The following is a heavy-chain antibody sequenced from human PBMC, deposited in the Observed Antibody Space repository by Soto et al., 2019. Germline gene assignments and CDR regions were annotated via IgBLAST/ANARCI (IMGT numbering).Heavy chain of an antibody. CDR1: GGSFSGYY. V-gene: IGHV4-34*01. J-gene: IGHJ5*02. Sequence: QVQLQQWGAGLLKPSETLSLTCAVYGGSFSGYYWSWIRQPPGKGLEWIGEINHSGSTNYNPSLKSRVTISVDTSKNQFSLKLSSVTAADTAVYYCARGRYCSSTSSYRWFDPWGQGTLVTVSS. CDR3: ARGRYCSSTSSYRWFDP. CDR2: INHSGST. D-gene: IGHD2-2*01.